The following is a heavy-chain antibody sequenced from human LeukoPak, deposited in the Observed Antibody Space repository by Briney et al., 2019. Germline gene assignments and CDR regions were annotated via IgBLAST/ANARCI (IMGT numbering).Heavy chain of an antibody. CDR1: GFTFSSYW. D-gene: IGHD1-26*01. J-gene: IGHJ4*02. Sequence: PGGSLRLSCAASGFTFSSYWMSWVRQAPGKGLEWVANIKQDGSEKYYVDSVKGRFTIYRNNAKNSLYLQMNSLRAEDTAVYYCARDRLNKGQWELLANYFDYWGQGTLVTVSS. V-gene: IGHV3-7*01. CDR3: ARDRLNKGQWELLANYFDY. CDR2: IKQDGSEK.